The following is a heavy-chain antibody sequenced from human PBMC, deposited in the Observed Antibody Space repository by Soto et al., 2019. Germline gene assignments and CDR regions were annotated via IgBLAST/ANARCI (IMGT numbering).Heavy chain of an antibody. J-gene: IGHJ4*02. Sequence: EVQLVESGGGLVQPGRSLRLSCAASGFTFDDYAMHWVRQAPGKGLEWVSGISWNSGSIGYADSVKGRFTISRDNAKNSLYLQMNSLRAEDTALYYCAKGSSIAARSYFDYWGQGTLVTVSS. V-gene: IGHV3-9*01. D-gene: IGHD6-6*01. CDR2: ISWNSGSI. CDR3: AKGSSIAARSYFDY. CDR1: GFTFDDYA.